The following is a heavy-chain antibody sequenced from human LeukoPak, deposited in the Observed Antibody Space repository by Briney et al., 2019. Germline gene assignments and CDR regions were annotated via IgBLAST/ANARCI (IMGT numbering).Heavy chain of an antibody. J-gene: IGHJ4*02. CDR3: ARDRTRGACSEIDF. D-gene: IGHD6-25*01. CDR1: GFTFRNYG. CDR2: INRDGSTT. Sequence: RGSLRLSCAASGFTFRNYGVHWVRHAPGKGLVWVSRINRDGSTTNYADSVKGRFTVSRDNAKNTLNLQMNRLRAEDTAVYSCARDRTRGACSEIDFWGQGTLVTVSS. V-gene: IGHV3-74*01.